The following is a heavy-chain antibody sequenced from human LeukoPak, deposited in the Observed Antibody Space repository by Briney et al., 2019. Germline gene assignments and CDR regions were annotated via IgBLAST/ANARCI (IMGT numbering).Heavy chain of an antibody. CDR2: IYSGGST. CDR1: GFTVSSNY. J-gene: IGHJ4*02. Sequence: GGSLRLSCAASGFTVSSNYMSWVRQAPGKGLEWVSVIYSGGSTYYADSVEGRFTISRDNSKNTLYLQMNSLRAEDTAVYYCARDRGSGSEYFDYWGQGTLVTVSS. D-gene: IGHD3-3*01. CDR3: ARDRGSGSEYFDY. V-gene: IGHV3-66*01.